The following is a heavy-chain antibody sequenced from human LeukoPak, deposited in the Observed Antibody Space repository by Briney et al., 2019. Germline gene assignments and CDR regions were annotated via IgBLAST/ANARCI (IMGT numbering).Heavy chain of an antibody. D-gene: IGHD5-12*01. Sequence: GGSLRLSCAASGFTFSTYWMHWVRQAPGKGLVWVSHIKSDGSSTSYADSVKGRFTISRDNAKNTLYLQMNSLRAEDTAVYYCARDRGYRQDYWGQGTLVSVSS. CDR2: IKSDGSST. CDR1: GFTFSTYW. V-gene: IGHV3-74*01. CDR3: ARDRGYRQDY. J-gene: IGHJ4*02.